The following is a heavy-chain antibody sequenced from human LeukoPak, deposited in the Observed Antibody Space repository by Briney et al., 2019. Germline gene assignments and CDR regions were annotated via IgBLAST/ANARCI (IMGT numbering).Heavy chain of an antibody. CDR1: GFTFSSYS. J-gene: IGHJ4*02. V-gene: IGHV3-48*01. D-gene: IGHD3-3*01. CDR2: ISSSSSTI. CDR3: ARDERFLEWLLASDY. Sequence: PGGSLRLSCAASGFTFSSYSMNWVREAPGKGLEWVSYISSSSSTIYYAVSVKGRFTISRDNAKNSLYLQMNSLRAEDTAVYYCARDERFLEWLLASDYWGQGTLVTVSS.